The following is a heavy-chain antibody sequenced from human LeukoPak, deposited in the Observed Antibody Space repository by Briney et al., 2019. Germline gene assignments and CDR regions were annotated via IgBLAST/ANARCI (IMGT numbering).Heavy chain of an antibody. J-gene: IGHJ4*02. Sequence: GGSLRLSRAASGFTFSSDAMSWVRQAPGKGLEWVSAISGSGTSTYYADSVKGRFTISRDNSKNTLYLQMNSLRAEDTAVYYCAKGGYGDHFDYWGQGTVVTVSS. D-gene: IGHD4-17*01. CDR3: AKGGYGDHFDY. V-gene: IGHV3-23*01. CDR1: GFTFSSDA. CDR2: ISGSGTST.